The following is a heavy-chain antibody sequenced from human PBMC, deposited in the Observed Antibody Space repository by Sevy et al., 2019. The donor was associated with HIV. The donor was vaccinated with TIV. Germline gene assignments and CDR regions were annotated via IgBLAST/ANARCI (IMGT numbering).Heavy chain of an antibody. J-gene: IGHJ6*02. D-gene: IGHD3-3*01. CDR2: INTNAGNP. Sequence: ASVKVSCKASGYTFSNYALNWVRQAPGHGLEWMGWINTNAGNPAYAQVFTGRFVFSLDTSVSTAYLQIISLKAEDTAVYFCARRKFSFNYNFWSGSDYYAMDVWGQGTTVTVSS. CDR1: GYTFSNYA. CDR3: ARRKFSFNYNFWSGSDYYAMDV. V-gene: IGHV7-4-1*02.